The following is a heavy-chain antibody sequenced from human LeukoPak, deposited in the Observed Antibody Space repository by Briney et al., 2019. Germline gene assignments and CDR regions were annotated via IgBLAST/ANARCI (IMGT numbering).Heavy chain of an antibody. J-gene: IGHJ4*02. CDR3: ARAGSAWSFDY. CDR2: NSYSGAS. Sequence: PSETLSLTCTVSGGSITTYYWSWIRQPPGKGLEWIGYNSYSGASDYNPSLKSRVTISVDTSSNQFSLRLTSVTAADTAFYYCARAGSAWSFDYWGQGALVTVSS. V-gene: IGHV4-59*13. CDR1: GGSITTYY. D-gene: IGHD6-19*01.